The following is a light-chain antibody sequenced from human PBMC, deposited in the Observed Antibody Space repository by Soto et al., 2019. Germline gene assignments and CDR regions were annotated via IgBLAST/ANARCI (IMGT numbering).Light chain of an antibody. CDR1: QGISTW. CDR2: STS. Sequence: DIQMTQSPSFVSASVGDRVALTCRSSQGISTWLAWYQQKPGKAPQLLIYSTSSLQSGVPSRCSGSGSGTYFTLTISSLQPEDFATYYCQQANSFPWTFGQGTKVEVK. CDR3: QQANSFPWT. V-gene: IGKV1-12*02. J-gene: IGKJ1*01.